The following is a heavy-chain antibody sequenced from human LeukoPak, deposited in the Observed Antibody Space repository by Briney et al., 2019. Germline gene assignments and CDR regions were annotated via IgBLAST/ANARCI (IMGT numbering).Heavy chain of an antibody. J-gene: IGHJ4*02. Sequence: PGRSLRLSCAASGFSFSSHAMHWVRQAPGKGLEWVAVISYDGSNKFYADSVKGRFTISRDNSKNTLYLQMNSPRAEDTAVYYCARGSTYYDSSGQVPFDYWGQGTLVTVSS. CDR2: ISYDGSNK. V-gene: IGHV3-30-3*01. CDR1: GFSFSSHA. CDR3: ARGSTYYDSSGQVPFDY. D-gene: IGHD3-22*01.